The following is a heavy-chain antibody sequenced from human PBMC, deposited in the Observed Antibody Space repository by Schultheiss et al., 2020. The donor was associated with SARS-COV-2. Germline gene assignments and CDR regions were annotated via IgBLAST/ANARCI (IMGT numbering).Heavy chain of an antibody. D-gene: IGHD2/OR15-2a*01. V-gene: IGHV3-30*18. CDR1: GFTFSSYG. CDR2: ISYDGSNQ. J-gene: IGHJ4*02. CDR3: AKDNRSISTNYFDY. Sequence: GGSLRLSCAASGFTFSSYGMHWVRQAPGKGLEWVALISYDGSNQYYADSVKGRFTISRDNSKNTLYLQMNSLRAEDTAVYYCAKDNRSISTNYFDYWGQGTLVTVSS.